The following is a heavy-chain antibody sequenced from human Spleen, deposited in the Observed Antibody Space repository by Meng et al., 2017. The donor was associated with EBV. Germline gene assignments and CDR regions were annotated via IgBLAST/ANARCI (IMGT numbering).Heavy chain of an antibody. V-gene: IGHV4-39*07. CDR3: ARGSWGGYNWSH. CDR1: GASIRTSGRY. D-gene: IGHD5-24*01. J-gene: IGHJ4*02. CDR2: IYYDGNT. Sequence: RRLQESRPVLWKPWETLSLSCRVSGASIRTSGRYWGWIRQTPGKGLEWVGSIYYDGNTYSNPSLKSRVTISVDTSDDQFSLKMTSVTAADTAVYYCARGSWGGYNWSHWGQGTLVTVSS.